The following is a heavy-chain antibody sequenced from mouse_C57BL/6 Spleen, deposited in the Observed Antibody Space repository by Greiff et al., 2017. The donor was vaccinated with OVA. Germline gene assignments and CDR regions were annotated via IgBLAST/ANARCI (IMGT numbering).Heavy chain of an antibody. J-gene: IGHJ4*01. Sequence: VQLQESGPELVKPGASVKISCKASGYAFRSSWMNWVKQRPGKGLEWIGRIYPGDGDTNYNGKFKGKATLTADKSSSTAYMQLSSLTSEDSAVYFCARTGTGAMDYWGQGTSVTVSS. D-gene: IGHD4-1*01. CDR1: GYAFRSSW. CDR2: IYPGDGDT. CDR3: ARTGTGAMDY. V-gene: IGHV1-82*01.